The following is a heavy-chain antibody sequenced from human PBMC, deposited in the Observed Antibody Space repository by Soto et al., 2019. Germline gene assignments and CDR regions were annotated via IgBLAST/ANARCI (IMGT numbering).Heavy chain of an antibody. Sequence: QVYLVQSGGEVKKPGASVKVSCKTSGYSFVNYDIAWVRQAPGQGLEWMGWISGFQGNTNSAEKFQGRLTMTTDTSPDTDYMDLGSRTSADTAVNYCARRSRVGGGGLDMWGQGTLVTVSS. J-gene: IGHJ4*02. CDR2: ISGFQGNT. V-gene: IGHV1-18*01. D-gene: IGHD2-21*01. CDR1: GYSFVNYD. CDR3: ARRSRVGGGGLDM.